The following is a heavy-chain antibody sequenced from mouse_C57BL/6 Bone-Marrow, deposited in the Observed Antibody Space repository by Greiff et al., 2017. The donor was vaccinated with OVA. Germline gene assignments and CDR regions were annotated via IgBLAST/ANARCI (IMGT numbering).Heavy chain of an antibody. V-gene: IGHV1-81*01. CDR1: GYTFTSYG. Sequence: VQLQQSGAELARPGASVKLSCKASGYTFTSYGISWVKQRTGQGLEWIGEIYPRSGNTYYNEKFKGKATLTADKSSSTAYMELRSLTSEDSAVYLCARERGIYYDYDVAYWGQGTLVTVSA. J-gene: IGHJ3*01. D-gene: IGHD2-4*01. CDR3: ARERGIYYDYDVAY. CDR2: IYPRSGNT.